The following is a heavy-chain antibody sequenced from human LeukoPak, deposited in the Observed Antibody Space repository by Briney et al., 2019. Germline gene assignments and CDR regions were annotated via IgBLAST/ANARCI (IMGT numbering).Heavy chain of an antibody. CDR3: ASTDGYNNDYYYGMDV. CDR1: GGTFSRYA. J-gene: IGHJ6*02. D-gene: IGHD5-24*01. V-gene: IGHV1-69*04. Sequence: SVTASCKASGGTFSRYAISWVRQAPGQGLEWMGRIIPIFGIANYAQKFQGRVTITADKSTSTAYMELSSLRSEDTAVYYCASTDGYNNDYYYGMDVWGQGTTVTVSS. CDR2: IIPIFGIA.